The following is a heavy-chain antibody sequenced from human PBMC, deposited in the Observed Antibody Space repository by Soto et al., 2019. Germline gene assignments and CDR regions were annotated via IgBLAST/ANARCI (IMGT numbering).Heavy chain of an antibody. CDR3: ARGYCSGGSCYRPVVYFQH. J-gene: IGHJ1*01. CDR1: GGSITSDNYY. CDR2: IYDRGST. D-gene: IGHD2-15*01. Sequence: SETLSLTCTVSGGSITSDNYYWGWIRQPPGQGLEWIGTIYDRGSTHYNPSLKSRVTISVDTSKNQFSLKLSSVTAADTAVYYCARGYCSGGSCYRPVVYFQHWGQGTLVTVSS. V-gene: IGHV4-31*03.